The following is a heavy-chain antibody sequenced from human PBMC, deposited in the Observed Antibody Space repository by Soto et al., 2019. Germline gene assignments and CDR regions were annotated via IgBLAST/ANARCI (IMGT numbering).Heavy chain of an antibody. CDR1: GFTFSNYG. D-gene: IGHD3-22*01. CDR2: IWYDGTNK. V-gene: IGHV3-33*01. Sequence: QVQLVESGGGVVQPGRSLRVSCAASGFTFSNYGMHWVRQAPGKGLEWVAVIWYDGTNKYYADSVKGRFTISRDNSKNTLDLQMNSLRAEDTAVYYCARRDSSGYDGFDIWGQGTMVTVSS. J-gene: IGHJ3*02. CDR3: ARRDSSGYDGFDI.